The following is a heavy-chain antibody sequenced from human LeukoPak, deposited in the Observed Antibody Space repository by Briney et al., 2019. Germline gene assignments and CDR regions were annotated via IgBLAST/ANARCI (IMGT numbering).Heavy chain of an antibody. Sequence: GESLEISCKGSGYTFTMFWIAWVRQTPGKGLEWMGSIYPTDSQTRYSPSFQDQVTISIDKSIDTVYLHWSSLKASDSAVYYCARVCCTSTSSFDPWGQGTLVTVSS. J-gene: IGHJ5*02. V-gene: IGHV5-51*01. CDR3: ARVCCTSTSSFDP. CDR1: GYTFTMFW. D-gene: IGHD2-2*01. CDR2: IYPTDSQT.